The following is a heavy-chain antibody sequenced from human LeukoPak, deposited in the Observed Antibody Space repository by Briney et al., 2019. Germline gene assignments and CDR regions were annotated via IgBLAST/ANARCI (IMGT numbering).Heavy chain of an antibody. CDR3: ANTRIAAALFDY. CDR2: ISGSGGST. D-gene: IGHD6-13*01. J-gene: IGHJ4*02. Sequence: GGSLRLSCAASGFTFSSYAMTWVRQATGKGLDWVSAISGSGGSTYYADSVKGRFTISRDNSKNTLYLQMNSLRAEDTAVYYCANTRIAAALFDYWGQGTLVTVSS. CDR1: GFTFSSYA. V-gene: IGHV3-23*01.